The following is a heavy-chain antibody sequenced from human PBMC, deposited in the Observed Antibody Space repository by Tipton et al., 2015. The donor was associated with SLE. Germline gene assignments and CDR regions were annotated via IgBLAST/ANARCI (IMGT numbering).Heavy chain of an antibody. D-gene: IGHD2-21*01. CDR2: IYYSGSTD. CDR1: GGSISSRSHY. CDR3: AREGDSSANFYYYGVNV. Sequence: TLSLTCTVSGGSISSRSHYWAWIRQHPGKGLEWIGCIYYSGSTDYYDPSLESRVSISIDTSKNEFSLKLSSVTAADTAVYYCAREGDSSANFYYYGVNVWGQGTTVTVSS. V-gene: IGHV4-31*03. J-gene: IGHJ6*02.